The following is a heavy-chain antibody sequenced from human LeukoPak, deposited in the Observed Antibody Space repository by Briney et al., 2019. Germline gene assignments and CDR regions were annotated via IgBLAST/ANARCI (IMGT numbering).Heavy chain of an antibody. D-gene: IGHD6-6*01. J-gene: IGHJ4*02. Sequence: TGGSLRLSCAASGFTFSSYDMNWVRQAPGKGLEWVSYISSSASAIYYADSVEGRFTISRDDAQNSLYLQMNSLRAEDTAVCYCARENEYSSSSFDYWGQGTLVTVSS. V-gene: IGHV3-48*03. CDR2: ISSSASAI. CDR1: GFTFSSYD. CDR3: ARENEYSSSSFDY.